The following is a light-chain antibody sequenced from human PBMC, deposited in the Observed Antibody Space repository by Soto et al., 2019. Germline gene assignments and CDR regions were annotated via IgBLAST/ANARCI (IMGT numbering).Light chain of an antibody. CDR2: KAS. Sequence: DIQMTQSPSTLSAAVGERVTITCRASQSISNWLAWYQHKPGKAPKLLIYKASSVRSGVPSRVSGSGSGTEFTLTISILYPDDFANYYCQQYNSYWAFGQGTKVEI. J-gene: IGKJ1*01. CDR3: QQYNSYWA. CDR1: QSISNW. V-gene: IGKV1-5*03.